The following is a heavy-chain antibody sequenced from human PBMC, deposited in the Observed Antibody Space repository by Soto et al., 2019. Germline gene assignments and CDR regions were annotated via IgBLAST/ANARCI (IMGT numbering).Heavy chain of an antibody. CDR1: GYTFTSYG. Sequence: RASVKVSCKASGYTFTSYGISWVRQAPGQGLEWMGWISAYNGNTNYAQKLQGRVTMTTDTSTSTAYMELRSLRSDDTAVYYCAREGVSWLVGNYYYYYGMDVWGQGTTVTVSS. V-gene: IGHV1-18*01. J-gene: IGHJ6*02. D-gene: IGHD3-9*01. CDR3: AREGVSWLVGNYYYYYGMDV. CDR2: ISAYNGNT.